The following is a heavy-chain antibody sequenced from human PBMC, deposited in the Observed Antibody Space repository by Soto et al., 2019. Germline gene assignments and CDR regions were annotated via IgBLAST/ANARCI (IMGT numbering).Heavy chain of an antibody. CDR1: GGSFSGYY. D-gene: IGHD1-7*01. Sequence: SETLSLTCAVYGGSFSGYYWSWIRQPPGKGLEWIGEINHSGSTNYNPSLKSRVTISVDTSKNQFSLKLSSVTAADTAVYYCARGRAGTTYGYWGQGTLVTVSS. J-gene: IGHJ4*02. CDR3: ARGRAGTTYGY. V-gene: IGHV4-34*01. CDR2: INHSGST.